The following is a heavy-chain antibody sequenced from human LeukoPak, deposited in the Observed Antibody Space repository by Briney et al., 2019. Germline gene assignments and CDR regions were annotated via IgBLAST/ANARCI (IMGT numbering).Heavy chain of an antibody. D-gene: IGHD6-19*01. V-gene: IGHV3-64*01. Sequence: PGGSLRLSCAASGFTFSSYAMHWVRQAPGKGLEYVSSISSNGGSTYYANSVKGRFTISRDSSKNTLYLQMGSLRAEDMGVYYCARALAVAASFDYWGQGTLVTVSS. CDR1: GFTFSSYA. J-gene: IGHJ4*02. CDR2: ISSNGGST. CDR3: ARALAVAASFDY.